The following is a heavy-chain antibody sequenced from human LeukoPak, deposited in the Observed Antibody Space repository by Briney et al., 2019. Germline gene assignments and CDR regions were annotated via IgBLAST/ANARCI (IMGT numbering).Heavy chain of an antibody. Sequence: SETLSVTSTHPGGSISGYYRCSIRQPPGKGLEWIGEVYYNVRTSHNPSLKSRLTISVDTSKKQFSLNLSSVTAADTAVYYCARDFHSRYGGRYRDYWGQGTLVTVSS. J-gene: IGHJ4*02. V-gene: IGHV4-59*01. D-gene: IGHD1-26*01. CDR3: ARDFHSRYGGRYRDY. CDR1: GGSISGYY. CDR2: VYYNVRT.